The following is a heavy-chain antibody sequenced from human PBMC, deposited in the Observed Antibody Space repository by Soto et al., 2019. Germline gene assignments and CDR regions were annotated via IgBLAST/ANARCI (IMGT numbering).Heavy chain of an antibody. CDR1: GFTLSDYY. CDR3: ARDIGGAY. D-gene: IGHD3-16*01. J-gene: IGHJ4*02. V-gene: IGHV3-11*01. Sequence: PGRSLRLSCAASGFTLSDYYMTWIRQVPGKGLEWVSYISGSSTTIYYADSVRGRFTISRDNAKNSLYLQMNSLRAEDTAVYYCARDIGGAYWGQGTLVTVSS. CDR2: ISGSSTTI.